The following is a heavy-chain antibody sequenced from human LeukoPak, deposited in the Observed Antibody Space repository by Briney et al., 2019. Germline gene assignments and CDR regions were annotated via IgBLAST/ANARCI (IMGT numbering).Heavy chain of an antibody. CDR1: GYTFTGYY. CDR3: ARGQQVASN. D-gene: IGHD6-13*01. V-gene: IGHV1-2*02. J-gene: IGHJ4*02. CDR2: INPNSGGT. Sequence: ASVKVTCKASGYTFTGYYIYWVRQAPGQGLEWMGWINPNSGGTNYAQKFQGRVTMTREMSISTAYMELSRLRSDDTAVYYCARGQQVASNWGQGTLVTESS.